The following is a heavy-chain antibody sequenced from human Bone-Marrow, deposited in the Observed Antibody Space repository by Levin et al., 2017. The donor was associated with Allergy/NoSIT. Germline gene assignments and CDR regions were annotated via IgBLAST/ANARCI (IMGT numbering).Heavy chain of an antibody. CDR3: ARGGSSSWSAYYYYGMDV. CDR1: GGSFSGYY. CDR2: INHSGST. D-gene: IGHD6-13*01. Sequence: GSLRLSCAVYGGSFSGYYWSWIRQPPGKGLEWIGEINHSGSTNYNPSLKSRVTISVDTSKNQFSLKLSSVTAADTAVYYCARGGSSSWSAYYYYGMDVWGQGTTVTVSS. J-gene: IGHJ6*02. V-gene: IGHV4-34*01.